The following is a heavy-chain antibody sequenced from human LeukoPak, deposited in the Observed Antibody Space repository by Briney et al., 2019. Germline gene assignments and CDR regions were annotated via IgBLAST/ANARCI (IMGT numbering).Heavy chain of an antibody. V-gene: IGHV3-23*01. CDR3: AKTHYYDSSGYYNYFDY. D-gene: IGHD3-22*01. Sequence: GGTLRLSCAASGFTFSYYGMNWVRQAPGKGLEWVSGISSRGDRTYYEDSVKGRFTISRDNSKNTLYLQMNSLRAEDTAVYYCAKTHYYDSSGYYNYFDYWGQGTLVTVSS. CDR2: ISSRGDRT. J-gene: IGHJ4*02. CDR1: GFTFSYYG.